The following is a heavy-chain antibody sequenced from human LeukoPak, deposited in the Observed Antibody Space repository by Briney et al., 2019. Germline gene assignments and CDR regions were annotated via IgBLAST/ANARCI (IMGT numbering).Heavy chain of an antibody. CDR3: ARDGPHIAAASIRIVDY. J-gene: IGHJ4*02. V-gene: IGHV1-18*01. D-gene: IGHD6-13*01. CDR2: ISAYNGNT. Sequence: ASVKVSCKASGYTFTSYGISWVRQAPGQGLEWMGWISAYNGNTNYAQKLQARVTMTTDTSTSTAYMELRSLRSDDTAVYYCARDGPHIAAASIRIVDYWGQGTLVTVSS. CDR1: GYTFTSYG.